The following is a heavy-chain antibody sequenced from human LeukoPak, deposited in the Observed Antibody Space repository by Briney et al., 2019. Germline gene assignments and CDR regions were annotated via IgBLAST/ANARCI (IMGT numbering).Heavy chain of an antibody. CDR1: GFTFSSYG. V-gene: IGHV3-30*03. CDR3: ARSKTQGGYFDY. CDR2: ISYDGSNK. Sequence: GGSLRLSCAASGFTFSSYGMHWVRQAPGKGLEWVAVISYDGSNKYYADSVKGRFTISRDNSKNTLYLQMNSLRAEDTAVYYCARSKTQGGYFDYWGQGTLVTVSS. J-gene: IGHJ4*02. D-gene: IGHD3-16*01.